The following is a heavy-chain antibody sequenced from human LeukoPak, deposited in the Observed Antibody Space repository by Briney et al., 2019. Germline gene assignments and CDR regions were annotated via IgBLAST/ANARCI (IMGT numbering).Heavy chain of an antibody. CDR2: ISYDGSNK. V-gene: IGHV3-30*18. CDR1: GFTFSSYG. Sequence: GGPLRLSCAASGFTFSSYGMHWVRQAPGKGLEWVAVISYDGSNKYYADSVKGRFTISRDNSKNTLYLQMNSLRAEDTAVYYCAKIHDIVVVPAAGYSYYYGMDVWGKGTTVTVSS. J-gene: IGHJ6*04. D-gene: IGHD2-2*01. CDR3: AKIHDIVVVPAAGYSYYYGMDV.